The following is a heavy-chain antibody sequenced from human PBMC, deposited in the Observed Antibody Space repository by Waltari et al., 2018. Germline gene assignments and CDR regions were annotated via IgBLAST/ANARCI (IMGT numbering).Heavy chain of an antibody. J-gene: IGHJ5*02. Sequence: QVQLVQSGAEVKKPGSSVKVSCKASGGTFSSYAISWVRQAPGQALEWLEGIIPIFGTANYAQKFQGRVTITADESTSTAYMELSSLRSEDTAVYYCARDNSYYYGSGSYYNWFDPWGQGTLVTVSS. CDR1: GGTFSSYA. CDR3: ARDNSYYYGSGSYYNWFDP. CDR2: IIPIFGTA. D-gene: IGHD3-10*01. V-gene: IGHV1-69*12.